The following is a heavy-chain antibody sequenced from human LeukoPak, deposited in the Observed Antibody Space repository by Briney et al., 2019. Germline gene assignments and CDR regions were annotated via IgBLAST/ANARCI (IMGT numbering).Heavy chain of an antibody. Sequence: SETLSLTCTASGGSISSYYWSWIRQPPGKGLEWIGYIYYSGSTNYNPSLKSRVTISVDTSKNQFSLKLSSVTAADTAVYYCARVSRAAAGPRAFGIWGQGTMVTVSS. D-gene: IGHD6-13*01. V-gene: IGHV4-59*01. CDR1: GGSISSYY. CDR2: IYYSGST. J-gene: IGHJ3*02. CDR3: ARVSRAAAGPRAFGI.